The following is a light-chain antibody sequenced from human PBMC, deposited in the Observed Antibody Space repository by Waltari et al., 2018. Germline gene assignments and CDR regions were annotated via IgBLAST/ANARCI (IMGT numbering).Light chain of an antibody. CDR2: DVS. J-gene: IGLJ2*01. CDR1: SSYVGGYNY. V-gene: IGLV2-11*01. Sequence: QSALTQPRPVSGSPGQSVTISCTGTSSYVGGYNYVPWYQQHPGKAPKLMIYDVSKRPSGVPDRFSGSKSGNTASLTISGLQAEDEADYYCCSYAGSYTVVFGGGTKLTVL. CDR3: CSYAGSYTVV.